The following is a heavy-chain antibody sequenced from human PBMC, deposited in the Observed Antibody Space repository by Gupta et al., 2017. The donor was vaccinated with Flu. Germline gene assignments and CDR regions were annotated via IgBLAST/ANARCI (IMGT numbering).Heavy chain of an antibody. V-gene: IGHV1-46*01. CDR2: INPSGGST. CDR3: ARGRNCSGGSCPLRLYYYYYGMDV. Sequence: QVQLVQSGAEVKKPGASVKVSCKASGYTFTSYYMPWVRQAPGQGLEWMGIINPSGGSTSYAQKFQGRVTMTRDTSTSTVYMELSSLRSEDTAVYYCARGRNCSGGSCPLRLYYYYYGMDVWGQGTTVTVSS. D-gene: IGHD2-15*01. CDR1: GYTFTSYY. J-gene: IGHJ6*02.